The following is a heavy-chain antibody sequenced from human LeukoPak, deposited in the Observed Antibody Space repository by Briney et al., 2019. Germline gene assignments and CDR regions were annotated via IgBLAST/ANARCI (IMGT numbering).Heavy chain of an antibody. D-gene: IGHD3-22*01. Sequence: GGSLRLSCAASGFTVSSNYMSWVRQAPGKGLEWVSVIYSGGSTYYADSVEGRFTISRDNSKNTMYLQKNSLRAEDTAVYYCATVVITPLAFEYWGQGTLVTVSS. V-gene: IGHV3-53*01. CDR3: ATVVITPLAFEY. J-gene: IGHJ4*02. CDR2: IYSGGST. CDR1: GFTVSSNY.